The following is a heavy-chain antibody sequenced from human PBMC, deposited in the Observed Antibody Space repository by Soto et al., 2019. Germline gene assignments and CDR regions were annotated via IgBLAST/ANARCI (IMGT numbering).Heavy chain of an antibody. D-gene: IGHD3-10*01. J-gene: IGHJ1*01. CDR1: GYTFTSYG. Sequence: ASVKVSCKASGYTFTSYGISWVRQAPGQGLEWMGWISAYNGNTNYAQKLQGRVTMTTDTSTSTAYMELRSLRSDDTAVYYCAMDGLRNSMVLEDSVSCGQGTLEIGSS. CDR2: ISAYNGNT. V-gene: IGHV1-18*01. CDR3: AMDGLRNSMVLEDSVS.